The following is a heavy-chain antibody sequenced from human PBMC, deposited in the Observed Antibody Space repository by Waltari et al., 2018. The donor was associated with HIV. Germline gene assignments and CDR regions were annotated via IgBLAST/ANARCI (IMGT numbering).Heavy chain of an antibody. Sequence: QLQLQESGPGLVKPSETLSLTCTVSGGSISSRSYYWGWIRQTPGKGLEWIGSIYYSGSTYYNPSLKSRVTISVDTSKNQFSLKLSSVTAADTAVYYCARHASSSKRGFLGWFDPWGQGTLVTVSS. V-gene: IGHV4-39*01. J-gene: IGHJ5*02. D-gene: IGHD6-19*01. CDR3: ARHASSSKRGFLGWFDP. CDR2: IYYSGST. CDR1: GGSISSRSYY.